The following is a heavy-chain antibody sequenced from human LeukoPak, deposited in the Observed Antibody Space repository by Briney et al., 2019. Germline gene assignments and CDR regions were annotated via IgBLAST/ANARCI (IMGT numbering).Heavy chain of an antibody. V-gene: IGHV3-11*04. Sequence: GGSLRLSCAASGFTFSDYYMSWIRQAPGKSLEWVSYISSRGSTIYYADSVRGRFTISRDNAKNSLYLQMNSLRAEDTAVYYCARDRRYAYSSSWYIVYWGQGTLVTVSS. CDR1: GFTFSDYY. D-gene: IGHD6-13*01. CDR2: ISSRGSTI. CDR3: ARDRRYAYSSSWYIVY. J-gene: IGHJ4*02.